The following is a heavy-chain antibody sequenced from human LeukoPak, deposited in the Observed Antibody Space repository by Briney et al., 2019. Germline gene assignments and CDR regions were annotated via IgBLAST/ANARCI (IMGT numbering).Heavy chain of an antibody. D-gene: IGHD5-24*01. CDR1: GFIFSSYS. J-gene: IGHJ6*02. Sequence: GGSLRLSCAASGFIFSSYSMSWVRQAPGKGLESISSISTTGDRTYYADSVKGRFAISRDNSKNTLYLQMNSLRAEDTAVYYCAKILERELQYYYYGMDVWGQGTSVTVSS. CDR3: AKILERELQYYYYGMDV. CDR2: ISTTGDRT. V-gene: IGHV3-23*01.